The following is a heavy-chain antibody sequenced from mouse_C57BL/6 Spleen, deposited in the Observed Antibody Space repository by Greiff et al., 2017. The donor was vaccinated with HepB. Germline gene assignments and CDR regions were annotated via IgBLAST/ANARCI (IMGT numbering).Heavy chain of an antibody. Sequence: QVQLQQPGAELVKPGASVKMSCKASGYTFTSYWITWVKQRPGQGLEWIGDIYPGSGSTNYNEKFKSKATLTVDTSSSTAYMQLSSLTSEDSAVYYCAREGDYDGGGYFDYWGQGTTLTVSS. CDR2: IYPGSGST. V-gene: IGHV1-55*01. D-gene: IGHD2-4*01. J-gene: IGHJ2*01. CDR1: GYTFTSYW. CDR3: AREGDYDGGGYFDY.